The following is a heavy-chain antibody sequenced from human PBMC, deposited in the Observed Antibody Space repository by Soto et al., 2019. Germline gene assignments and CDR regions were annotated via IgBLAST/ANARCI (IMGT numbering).Heavy chain of an antibody. CDR3: ARLHCSASSCYSLGAFDI. CDR2: IWFDGSDK. D-gene: IGHD2-15*01. V-gene: IGHV3-33*01. J-gene: IGHJ3*02. Sequence: WGSLRLPCAPYGFTFSSYGMHWVRQAPGKGLEWVALIWFDGSDKYYTESVKGRFTISRDNSKSTLYLQMNSLRAEDTAVYYCARLHCSASSCYSLGAFDIRGQGTMVTGSS. CDR1: GFTFSSYG.